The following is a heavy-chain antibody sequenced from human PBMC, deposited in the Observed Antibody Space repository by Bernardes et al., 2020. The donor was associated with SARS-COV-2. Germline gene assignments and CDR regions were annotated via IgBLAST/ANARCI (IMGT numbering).Heavy chain of an antibody. J-gene: IGHJ6*02. CDR3: ARDFTGYYDFWSGYYSGMDV. D-gene: IGHD3-3*01. V-gene: IGHV1-18*04. CDR2: ISAYNGNT. Sequence: ASVKVSCKASGYTFTSYGISWVRQAPGQGLEWMGGISAYNGNTNYAQKLQGRVTMTTDTSTDTAYMGLRSLRSDDTAVYYCARDFTGYYDFWSGYYSGMDVWGQGTTVTVSS. CDR1: GYTFTSYG.